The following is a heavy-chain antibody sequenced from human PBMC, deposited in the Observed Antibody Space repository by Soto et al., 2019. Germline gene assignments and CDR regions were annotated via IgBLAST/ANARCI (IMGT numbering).Heavy chain of an antibody. J-gene: IGHJ2*01. Sequence: QVQLQQWGAGLLKPSETLSLTSAVYGGSFSPYFWRWIRQPPGKGLEWFGAINHSGSTNYNPSLPRRATLSVDTSKYQVSLKLTSVTAADTAVYYCARLASGWQYYYFDFWGRGTPVTVSA. CDR2: INHSGST. CDR3: ARLASGWQYYYFDF. D-gene: IGHD6-19*01. CDR1: GGSFSPYF. V-gene: IGHV4-34*01.